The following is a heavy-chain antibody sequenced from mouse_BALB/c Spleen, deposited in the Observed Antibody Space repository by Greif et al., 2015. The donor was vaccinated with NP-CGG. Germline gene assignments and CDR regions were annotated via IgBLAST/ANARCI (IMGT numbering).Heavy chain of an antibody. J-gene: IGHJ3*01. CDR3: AREGTYYGIPFAY. CDR1: GYTFTSYV. Sequence: EVQLQQSGPELVKPGASAKMSCKASGYTFTSYVMHWVKQKPGQGLEWIGYINPYNDGTKYNEKFKGKATLTSDKSSSTAYMELSSLTSEDSAVYYCAREGTYYGIPFAYWGQGTLVTVSA. V-gene: IGHV1-14*01. D-gene: IGHD2-10*01. CDR2: INPYNDGT.